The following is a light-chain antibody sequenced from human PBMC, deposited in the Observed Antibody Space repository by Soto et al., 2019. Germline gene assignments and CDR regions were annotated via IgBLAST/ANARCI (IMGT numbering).Light chain of an antibody. Sequence: DIQMTQSPSSLSASVGDRVTITCRASQSISSYLNWYQQKPGKAPKLLIYAASSLQSGVPSRFSGSGSGTDFTLTISSLQPEDFATCYCQQSYSTPPTFGQGTRLESK. CDR3: QQSYSTPPT. CDR2: AAS. CDR1: QSISSY. J-gene: IGKJ5*01. V-gene: IGKV1-39*01.